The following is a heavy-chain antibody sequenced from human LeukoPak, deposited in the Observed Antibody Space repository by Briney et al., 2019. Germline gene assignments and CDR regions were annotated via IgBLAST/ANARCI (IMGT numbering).Heavy chain of an antibody. Sequence: GASVKVSRKASGGTFSSYAISWVRQAPGQGLEWMGGIIPIFGTANYAQKFQGRVTITTDESTSTAYMELSSLRSEDTAVYYCARVDRFGQYPYSYDPGAFDIWGQGTMVTVSS. CDR3: ARVDRFGQYPYSYDPGAFDI. V-gene: IGHV1-69*05. J-gene: IGHJ3*02. D-gene: IGHD5-18*01. CDR2: IIPIFGTA. CDR1: GGTFSSYA.